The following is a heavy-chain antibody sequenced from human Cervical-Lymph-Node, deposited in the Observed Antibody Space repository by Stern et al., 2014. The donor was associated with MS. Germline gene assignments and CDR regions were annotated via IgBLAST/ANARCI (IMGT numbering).Heavy chain of an antibody. CDR1: GFTFSRYG. V-gene: IGHV3-30*18. CDR2: ISHDGSNK. D-gene: IGHD6-19*01. CDR3: AKDVSDSSAWYYFDY. Sequence: VQLVESGGGVVQPGRSLRLPCAASGFTFSRYGMHWFRQAPGKGLEWVALISHDGSNKYYADSVRGRFTISRDKSKNTLYLQMNSLRAEDTAVYYCAKDVSDSSAWYYFDYWGQGNLVTVSS. J-gene: IGHJ4*02.